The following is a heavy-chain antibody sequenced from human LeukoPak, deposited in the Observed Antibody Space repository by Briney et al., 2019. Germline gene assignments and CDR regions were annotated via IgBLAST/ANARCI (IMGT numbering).Heavy chain of an antibody. J-gene: IGHJ6*02. CDR2: IWYDGSNK. V-gene: IGHV3-33*01. CDR1: GFTFSNYG. Sequence: PGGSLRLPCAASGFTFSNYGMHWVGQAPGKGLEGVSVIWYDGSNKYYADSVKGRFTISRDNSKNTLYLQMSSLRADDTGVYYCARGSLGANPWDYGMDVWRQGTTVTVSS. CDR3: ARGSLGANPWDYGMDV. D-gene: IGHD4/OR15-4a*01.